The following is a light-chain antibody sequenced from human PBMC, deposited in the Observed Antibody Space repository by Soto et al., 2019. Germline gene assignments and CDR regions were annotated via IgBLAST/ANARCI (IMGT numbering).Light chain of an antibody. Sequence: DIQMTQSPSSLSASVGDRVTITCRASQSINNCLNWYQQKPGKAPKLLIYAASSLQSGVPSRFSGSGSGTHFTLTISSLQPEDFSPYYCQQGFNTPNTFGPGTKVAI. CDR2: AAS. J-gene: IGKJ3*01. CDR1: QSINNC. V-gene: IGKV1-39*01. CDR3: QQGFNTPNT.